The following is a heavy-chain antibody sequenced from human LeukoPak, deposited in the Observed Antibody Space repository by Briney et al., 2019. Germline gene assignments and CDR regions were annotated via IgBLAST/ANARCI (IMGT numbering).Heavy chain of an antibody. CDR1: GFTFDDYG. Sequence: GGSLRLSCAASGFTFDDYGMSWVRQGPGKGLEWVSGINWNGGSTGYADSVKGRSTISRDNAKKSLYLQMNSLRAEDTVLYYCARSSVSAYAFDIWGQGTMVTVS. J-gene: IGHJ3*02. CDR3: ARSSVSAYAFDI. V-gene: IGHV3-20*04. CDR2: INWNGGST. D-gene: IGHD6-6*01.